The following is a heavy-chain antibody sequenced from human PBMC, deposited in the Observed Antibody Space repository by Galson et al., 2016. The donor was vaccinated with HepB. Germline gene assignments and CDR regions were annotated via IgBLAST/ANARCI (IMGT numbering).Heavy chain of an antibody. CDR3: ARGKSLWTTPWNYGLDV. CDR2: IGTAPGDT. V-gene: IGHV3-13*01. Sequence: SLRLSCAASGSTFSFYAMPWVRQVTGKGLEWISAIGTAPGDTYYSTSVKGRFTISRANAKNSLFLHMSTLRAGDTAVYYCARGKSLWTTPWNYGLDVWGKECTVTVSS. J-gene: IGHJ6*04. CDR1: GSTFSFYA. D-gene: IGHD3-10*01.